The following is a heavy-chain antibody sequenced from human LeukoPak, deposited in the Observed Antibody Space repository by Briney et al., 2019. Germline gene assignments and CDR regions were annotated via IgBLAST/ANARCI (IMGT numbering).Heavy chain of an antibody. J-gene: IGHJ4*02. Sequence: GGSLRLSCAASGFTFSSYEMNWVRQAPGKGLEWVSYISSSGSTIYYADSVKGRFTISRDNAKNSLYLQMNSLRAEDTAVYYCARDRWELTGIFDYWGQGTLVTVSS. CDR3: ARDRWELTGIFDY. V-gene: IGHV3-48*03. D-gene: IGHD1-26*01. CDR2: ISSSGSTI. CDR1: GFTFSSYE.